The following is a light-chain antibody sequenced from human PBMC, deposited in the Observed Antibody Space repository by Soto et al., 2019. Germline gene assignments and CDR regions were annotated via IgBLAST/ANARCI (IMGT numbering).Light chain of an antibody. Sequence: IVLTQSPGTLSVSPGERVILSCRASQTLRIKLAWYQQKPGQAPRLLIYGGFTRATGIPARFSGSGSGTEFTLTINSLQSEDFAIYYCRQHNAWPLTFGPGTKLDLK. CDR2: GGF. CDR1: QTLRIK. V-gene: IGKV3-15*01. J-gene: IGKJ3*01. CDR3: RQHNAWPLT.